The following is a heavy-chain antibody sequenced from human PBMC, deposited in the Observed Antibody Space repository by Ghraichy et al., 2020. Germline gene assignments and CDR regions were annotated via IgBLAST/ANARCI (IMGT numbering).Heavy chain of an antibody. D-gene: IGHD2-8*02. CDR1: GFTFSSYS. V-gene: IGHV3-48*02. Sequence: GGSLRLSCAASGFTFSSYSMNWVRQAPGKGLEWVSYISSSSSTIYYADSVKGRFTISRDNAKNSLYLQMNSLRDEDTAVYYCARDRSCTGGVCPYFDSWGQGTLVTASS. CDR3: ARDRSCTGGVCPYFDS. J-gene: IGHJ4*02. CDR2: ISSSSSTI.